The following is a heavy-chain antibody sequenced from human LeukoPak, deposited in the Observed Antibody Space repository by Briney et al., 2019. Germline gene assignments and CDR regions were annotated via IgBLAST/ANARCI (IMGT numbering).Heavy chain of an antibody. Sequence: SETLSLTCTVSGGSISSNSYYWGWIRQSPGKGLEWIANIYYTGSTYYNPSLKSRITISVDTSKSQFSLELSSVTAADTAIYYCARVSDSRAVGPFDYWGQGTPVTVSS. CDR2: IYYTGST. V-gene: IGHV4-39*07. CDR3: ARVSDSRAVGPFDY. J-gene: IGHJ4*02. D-gene: IGHD3-10*01. CDR1: GGSISSNSYY.